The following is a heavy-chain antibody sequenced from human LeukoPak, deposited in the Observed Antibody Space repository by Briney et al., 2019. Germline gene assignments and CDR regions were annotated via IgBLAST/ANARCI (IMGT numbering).Heavy chain of an antibody. Sequence: SQTLSLTCVVSGGSINSGINSWSWLRQSPEKGLEWIGYLYFNGKTNYKPSLQSRLSISLDRSKNQFSLKLTSVTAADSAVYYCARAKRGSDAFDVWGQGAVVIVSS. CDR3: ARAKRGSDAFDV. V-gene: IGHV4-30-2*06. CDR1: GGSINSGINS. J-gene: IGHJ3*01. CDR2: LYFNGKT.